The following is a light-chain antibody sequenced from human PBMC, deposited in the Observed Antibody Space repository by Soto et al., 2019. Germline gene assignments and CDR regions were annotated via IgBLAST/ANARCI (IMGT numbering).Light chain of an antibody. Sequence: QSVLTQSPSVSGAPGQRVTISCTGSSSNIGAGYDVHWYQQLPGTAPKLLIFGNSNRPSGVPDRFSGSKSGTSASLAITGLQAEDEADYYCQSYDRSLSDVVFGGGTKLTVL. J-gene: IGLJ2*01. CDR1: SSNIGAGYD. CDR2: GNS. CDR3: QSYDRSLSDVV. V-gene: IGLV1-40*01.